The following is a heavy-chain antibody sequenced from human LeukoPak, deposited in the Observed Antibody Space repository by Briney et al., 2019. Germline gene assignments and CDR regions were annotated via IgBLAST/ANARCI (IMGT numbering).Heavy chain of an antibody. D-gene: IGHD2-15*01. CDR2: MNPNSGNT. J-gene: IGHJ6*03. Sequence: GASVKVSCKASGYTFTSYDINWVRQATGQGLEWMGWMNPNSGNTGYAQKFQGRVTITRNTSISTAYMELSSLRSEDTAVYYCARGLKVAPLGYCSGGSCYGIGFYYYYYMDVWGKGTTVIVSS. CDR3: ARGLKVAPLGYCSGGSCYGIGFYYYYYMDV. CDR1: GYTFTSYD. V-gene: IGHV1-8*03.